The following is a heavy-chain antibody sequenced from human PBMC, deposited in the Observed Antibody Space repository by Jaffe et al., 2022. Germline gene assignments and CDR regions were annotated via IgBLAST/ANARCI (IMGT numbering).Heavy chain of an antibody. Sequence: QVQLQESGPGLVKPSQTLSLTCTVSGGSISSGSYYWSWIRQPAGKGLEWIGRIYTSGSTNYNPSLKSRVTISVDTSKNQFSLKLSSVTAADTAVYYCARDTMVRGVLGYWGQGTLVTVSS. J-gene: IGHJ4*02. CDR1: GGSISSGSYY. CDR2: IYTSGST. CDR3: ARDTMVRGVLGY. D-gene: IGHD3-10*01. V-gene: IGHV4-61*02.